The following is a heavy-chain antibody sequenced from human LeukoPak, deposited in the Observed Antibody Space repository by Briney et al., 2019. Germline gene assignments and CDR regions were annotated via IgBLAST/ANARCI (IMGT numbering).Heavy chain of an antibody. Sequence: GGSLRLSCAASGFTFSSYGMHWVRQAPGKGLEWVAFIRYDGSNKYYADSVKGRITISRDNSKNTLYLQMNSLRAEDTAVYYCAKDAFFYYYDSSAYSQMYYFDYWGQGTLVTVSS. D-gene: IGHD3-22*01. V-gene: IGHV3-30*02. J-gene: IGHJ4*02. CDR3: AKDAFFYYYDSSAYSQMYYFDY. CDR1: GFTFSSYG. CDR2: IRYDGSNK.